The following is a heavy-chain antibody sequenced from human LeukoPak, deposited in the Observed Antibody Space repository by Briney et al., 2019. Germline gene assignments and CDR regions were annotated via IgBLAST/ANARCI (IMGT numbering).Heavy chain of an antibody. Sequence: ASVKVSCKASGYTFTSYGISWVRQAPGQGLEWMGWISAYNGNANYAQKLQGRVTMTTDTSTSKAYVELRSLRSDDTAVYYCARVYYYDSSGHNWFDPWGQGTLVTVSS. V-gene: IGHV1-18*01. CDR1: GYTFTSYG. CDR3: ARVYYYDSSGHNWFDP. J-gene: IGHJ5*02. CDR2: ISAYNGNA. D-gene: IGHD3-22*01.